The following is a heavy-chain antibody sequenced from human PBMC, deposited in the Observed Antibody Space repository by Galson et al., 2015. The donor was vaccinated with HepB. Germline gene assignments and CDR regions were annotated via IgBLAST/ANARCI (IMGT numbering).Heavy chain of an antibody. CDR3: ATASRTPSYSSSWYYFDY. Sequence: SVKVSCKASGYTFTSYYMHGVRQAPGQGLEWMGVIDPSGGSTSYAQKFQGRVTMTSDTSTSTVYMELSSLRSEDTAVYYCATASRTPSYSSSWYYFDYWGQGTLVTVSS. CDR1: GYTFTSYY. V-gene: IGHV1-46*01. J-gene: IGHJ4*02. D-gene: IGHD6-13*01. CDR2: IDPSGGST.